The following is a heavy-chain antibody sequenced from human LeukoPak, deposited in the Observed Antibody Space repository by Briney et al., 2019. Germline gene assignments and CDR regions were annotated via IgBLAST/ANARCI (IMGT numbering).Heavy chain of an antibody. CDR3: ASRYNWNYGPFYYFDY. CDR2: INHIGST. D-gene: IGHD1-7*01. Sequence: SETLSLTCAVYGGSFSGYYWSWIGQPPGKGREWIGEINHIGSTNYNPSRKSRVTLPVDMSKNQYSLKMSSVTAADTAVYYWASRYNWNYGPFYYFDYWGQGTLVTVSS. V-gene: IGHV4-34*01. CDR1: GGSFSGYY. J-gene: IGHJ4*02.